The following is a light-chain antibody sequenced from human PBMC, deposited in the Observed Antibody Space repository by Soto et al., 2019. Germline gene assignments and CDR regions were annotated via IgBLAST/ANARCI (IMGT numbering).Light chain of an antibody. CDR2: GAS. CDR1: QTIRSNY. J-gene: IGKJ1*01. Sequence: ETVLTQSPGTLSLSPGERATLSCRASQTIRSNYLAWYRLTPGQAPRLLIYGASNRATGIADRFSGSGSGTDFTLIISRLEPEDFALYYCQKYGSSPWTFGQGTKVEIK. V-gene: IGKV3-20*01. CDR3: QKYGSSPWT.